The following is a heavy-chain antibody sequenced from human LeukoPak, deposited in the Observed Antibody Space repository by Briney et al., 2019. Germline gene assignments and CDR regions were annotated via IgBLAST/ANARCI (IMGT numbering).Heavy chain of an antibody. CDR3: ARPLYSGYDLGY. CDR2: IWYDGSNK. J-gene: IGHJ4*02. CDR1: GFTFSSYG. D-gene: IGHD5-12*01. Sequence: PGRSLRLSCAASGFTFSSYGMHWVRQAPGKGLEWVAVIWYDGSNKYYADSVKGRFTISRDNSKNTLYLQMNSLRAEDTAVYYCARPLYSGYDLGYWGQGTLVTVSS. V-gene: IGHV3-33*01.